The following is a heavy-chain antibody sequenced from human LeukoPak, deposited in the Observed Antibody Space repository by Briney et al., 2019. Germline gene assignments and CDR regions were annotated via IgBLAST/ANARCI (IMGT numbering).Heavy chain of an antibody. CDR3: ARHEVAGTPYFDY. D-gene: IGHD6-19*01. CDR1: GFTFSSYA. V-gene: IGHV4-59*04. J-gene: IGHJ4*02. CDR2: IYYSGST. Sequence: GSLRLSCAASGFTFSSYAMSWVRQPPGKGLEWIGYIYYSGSTYYNPSLKSRVTISVDTSKNQFSLKLSSVTAADTAVYYCARHEVAGTPYFDYWGQGTLVTVSS.